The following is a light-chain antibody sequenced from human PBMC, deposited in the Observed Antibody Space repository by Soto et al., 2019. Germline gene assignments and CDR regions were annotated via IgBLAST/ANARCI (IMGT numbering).Light chain of an antibody. J-gene: IGKJ2*01. Sequence: DIQMTQSPSTLSASVGDRVTITCRASQSISSWLAWYQQKPGKAPKLLIYDASSLESGVPSRFSGSGSGTEVTLIISSLQHDDVAAYYCQQYNSYSLYTFGQGTKLEIK. CDR1: QSISSW. CDR3: QQYNSYSLYT. CDR2: DAS. V-gene: IGKV1-5*01.